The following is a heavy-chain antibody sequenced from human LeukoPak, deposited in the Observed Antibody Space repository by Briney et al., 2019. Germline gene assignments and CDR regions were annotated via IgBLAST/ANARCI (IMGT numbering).Heavy chain of an antibody. V-gene: IGHV4-39*01. CDR2: IYYSGST. CDR1: GGSISSSSYY. D-gene: IGHD1-26*01. J-gene: IGHJ4*02. CDR3: ARSGSYYSYYFDY. Sequence: SETLSLTCTVSGGSISSSSYYWGWIRQPPGKGLEWIGSIYYSGSTYYNPSLKSRVTISVDTSKNQFSLKLSSVTAADAAVYYCARSGSYYSYYFDYWGQGTLVTVSS.